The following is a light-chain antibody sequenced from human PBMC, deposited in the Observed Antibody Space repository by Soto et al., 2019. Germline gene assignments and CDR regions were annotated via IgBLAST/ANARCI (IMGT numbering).Light chain of an antibody. V-gene: IGLV2-11*01. CDR2: DVS. CDR1: SSDVGGYNY. CDR3: CSYAGSYTPWV. Sequence: QSALTQPRSVSGSPGQSVTISCTGTSSDVGGYNYVSWYQQHPGKAPKLMIYDVSKRPSGVPDRFSGSKSGNTASLPISGLQAEDEADYYCCSYAGSYTPWVFGGGTKLTVL. J-gene: IGLJ3*02.